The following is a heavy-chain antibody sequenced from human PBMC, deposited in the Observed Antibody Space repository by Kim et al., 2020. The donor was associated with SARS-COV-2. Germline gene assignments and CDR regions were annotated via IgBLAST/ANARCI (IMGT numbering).Heavy chain of an antibody. CDR3: ARGETIFGVVIIRRPFDY. J-gene: IGHJ4*02. V-gene: IGHV4-34*01. CDR2: INHSGST. D-gene: IGHD3-3*01. CDR1: GGSFSGYY. Sequence: SETLSLTCAVYGGSFSGYYWSWIRQPPGKGLEWIGEINHSGSTNYNPSLKSRVTISVDTSKNQFSLKLSSVTAADTAVYYCARGETIFGVVIIRRPFDYWGQGTLVTVSS.